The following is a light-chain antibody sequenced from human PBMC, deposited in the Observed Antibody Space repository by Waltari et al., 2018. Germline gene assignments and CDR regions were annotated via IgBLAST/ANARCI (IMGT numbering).Light chain of an antibody. V-gene: IGKV3-20*01. CDR2: GAS. J-gene: IGKJ1*01. CDR3: QHYVRLPPT. CDR1: QRVSRA. Sequence: ETVLTQSLGSLSSSPGDRVTLSSMASQRVSRALAGYQQQPGQPPRLLIFGASNRATGNPDRFSGSGSETDFILTISRLEPEDFAVYYCQHYVRLPPTFGRGTKVEIK.